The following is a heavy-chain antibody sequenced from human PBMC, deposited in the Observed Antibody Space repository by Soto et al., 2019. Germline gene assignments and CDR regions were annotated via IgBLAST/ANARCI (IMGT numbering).Heavy chain of an antibody. CDR2: IIPIFGTA. V-gene: IGHV1-69*01. Sequence: QVQLVQSGAEVKKPGSSVKVSCKASGGTFSSYAISWVRQAPGQGLEWMGGIIPIFGTANYAQKFQGRVTITADESTSTAYMELSSLRSEDTAVYYCARSITIYQLSWFDPWGQGTLVTVSS. CDR3: ARSITIYQLSWFDP. D-gene: IGHD3-10*01. CDR1: GGTFSSYA. J-gene: IGHJ5*02.